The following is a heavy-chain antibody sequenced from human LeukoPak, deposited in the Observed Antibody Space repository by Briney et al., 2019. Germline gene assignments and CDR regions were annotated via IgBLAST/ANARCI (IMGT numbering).Heavy chain of an antibody. CDR2: ISSSSSYI. V-gene: IGHV3-21*04. D-gene: IGHD6-25*01. CDR3: ARDRRLASFDY. CDR1: GLTVSSNC. Sequence: GGSLRLSCAASGLTVSSNCMNWVRQAPGKGLEWVSSISSSSSYIYYADSVKGRFTISRDNAKNSLYLQMNSLRAEDAAIYYCARDRRLASFDYGGQGTLVTVSS. J-gene: IGHJ4*02.